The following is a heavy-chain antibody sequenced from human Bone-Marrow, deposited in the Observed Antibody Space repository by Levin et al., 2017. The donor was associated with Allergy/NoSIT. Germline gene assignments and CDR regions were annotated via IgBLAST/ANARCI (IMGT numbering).Heavy chain of an antibody. CDR1: GFTFNAYA. V-gene: IGHV3-23*01. CDR3: AKGTTVYFDYNGMDA. CDR2: ISGTTGSH. J-gene: IGHJ6*02. Sequence: GESLKISCVASGFTFNAYAMNWVRRAPGKGLEWVSAISGTTGSHYYADSVKGRFTISRDSSKNTLFLQMDSLRVEDTATYYCAKGTTVYFDYNGMDAWGQGTTVTVSS. D-gene: IGHD3-9*01.